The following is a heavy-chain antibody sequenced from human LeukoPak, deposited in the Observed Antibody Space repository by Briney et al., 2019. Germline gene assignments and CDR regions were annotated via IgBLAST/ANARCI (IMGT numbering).Heavy chain of an antibody. CDR1: GGSISSYY. CDR3: AREQMTTVTTRADWFDP. CDR2: IYYSGST. D-gene: IGHD4-17*01. V-gene: IGHV4-59*01. Sequence: SETLSLTCTVSGGSISSYYWRWIRQPPGKGLEWIGYIYYSGSTNYNPSLKSRVTISVDTSKNQFSLKLSSVTAADTAVYYCAREQMTTVTTRADWFDPWGQGTLVTVSS. J-gene: IGHJ5*02.